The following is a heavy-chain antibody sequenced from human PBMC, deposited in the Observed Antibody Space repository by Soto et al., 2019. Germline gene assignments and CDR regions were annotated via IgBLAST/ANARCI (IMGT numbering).Heavy chain of an antibody. J-gene: IGHJ4*02. D-gene: IGHD3-3*01. CDR2: VYHTGRT. Sequence: SETLSLTCTVSGGSFKSGSYSWSWIRQPPGKGLEWIGYVYHTGRTSYNPSLKSRVSISMDTSKNQFSLNLDSVTAADTAVYFCARDVGPITIFGEALSGYFDFWGQGTLVTVSS. CDR1: GGSFKSGSYS. CDR3: ARDVGPITIFGEALSGYFDF. V-gene: IGHV4-61*01.